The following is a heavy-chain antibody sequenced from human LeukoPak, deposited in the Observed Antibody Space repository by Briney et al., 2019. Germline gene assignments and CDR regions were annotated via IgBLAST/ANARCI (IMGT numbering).Heavy chain of an antibody. CDR1: GYTFTSYG. CDR2: ISAYNGNT. V-gene: IGHV1-18*01. CDR3: ARDFQSYYDSSGP. J-gene: IGHJ5*02. Sequence: ASVKVSCKASGYTFTSYGISWVRQTPGQGLEWMGWISAYNGNTNYAQKLQGRVTMTTDTSTSTAHMELRSLRSDDTAVYYCARDFQSYYDSSGPWGQGTLVTVSS. D-gene: IGHD3-22*01.